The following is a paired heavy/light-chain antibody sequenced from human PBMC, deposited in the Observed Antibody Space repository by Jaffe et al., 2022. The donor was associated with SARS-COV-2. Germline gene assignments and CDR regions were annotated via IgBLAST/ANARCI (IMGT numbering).Heavy chain of an antibody. Sequence: EVQLVESGGDLVQPGRSLRLSCTGSGFTFGDYDMSWFRQAPGKGLEWVSFIKSKAFGETIEYAESVRGRFTVSRDDSKSIAYLQMNSLKTEDTAVYYCTRDPGESWEYYYYYMDVWGKGTTVTVSS. D-gene: IGHD1-26*01. CDR3: TRDPGESWEYYYYYMDV. V-gene: IGHV3-49*03. CDR2: IKSKAFGETI. J-gene: IGHJ6*03. CDR1: GFTFGDYD.
Light chain of an antibody. Sequence: EIVMTQSPATLSVSPGERATLSCRASQSVDSKLAWYQQKPGQAPRLLIYGAVTRATDIPARFSGSGSGTEFTLTISSLQSEDFAVYYCQQYNDWRTFGQGTKVEIK. J-gene: IGKJ2*01. CDR3: QQYNDWRT. CDR1: QSVDSK. V-gene: IGKV3-15*01. CDR2: GAV.